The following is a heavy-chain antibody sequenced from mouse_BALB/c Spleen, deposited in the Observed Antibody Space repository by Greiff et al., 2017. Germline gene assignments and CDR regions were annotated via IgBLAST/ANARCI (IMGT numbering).Heavy chain of an antibody. D-gene: IGHD2-4*01. Sequence: EVMLVESGGSLVKPGGSLKLSCAASGFTFSSYAMSWVRQSPEKRLEWVAEISSGGSYTYYPDTVTGRFTISRDNAKNTLYLEMSSLRSEDTAMYYCARPYYDYGGAWFAYWGQGTLVTVSA. CDR3: ARPYYDYGGAWFAY. CDR2: ISSGGSYT. V-gene: IGHV5-9-4*01. CDR1: GFTFSSYA. J-gene: IGHJ3*01.